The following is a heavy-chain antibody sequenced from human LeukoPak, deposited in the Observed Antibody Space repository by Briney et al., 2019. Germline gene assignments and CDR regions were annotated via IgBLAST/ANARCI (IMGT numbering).Heavy chain of an antibody. J-gene: IGHJ4*02. CDR3: ARGGGRGIDY. CDR2: MNRDGSDK. Sequence: PGGSLRLSCAASGFIFSTSWMSWVRQAPGKGLEWVANMNRDGSDKYYVNSVRGRFTISRDNAKNSLYLQMNSLRAEDTAVYFCARGGGRGIDYWGLGTLVTVSS. D-gene: IGHD2-15*01. CDR1: GFIFSTSW. V-gene: IGHV3-7*04.